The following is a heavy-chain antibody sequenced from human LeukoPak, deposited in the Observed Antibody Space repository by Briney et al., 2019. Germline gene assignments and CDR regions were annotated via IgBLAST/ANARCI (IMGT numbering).Heavy chain of an antibody. V-gene: IGHV1-3*01. J-gene: IGHJ4*02. Sequence: ASVKVSCKASGGTSSSYAMHWVRQAPGQRLEWMGWINAGNGNTKYSQKFQGRVTITRDTSASTAYMELSSLRSEDTAVYYCARSQLLEFDYWGQGTLVTVSS. CDR1: GGTSSSYA. CDR3: ARSQLLEFDY. D-gene: IGHD2-2*01. CDR2: INAGNGNT.